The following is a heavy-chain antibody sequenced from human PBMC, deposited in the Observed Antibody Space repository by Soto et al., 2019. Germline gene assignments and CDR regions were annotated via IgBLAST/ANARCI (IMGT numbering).Heavy chain of an antibody. D-gene: IGHD3-3*01. CDR1: GYTFTSYG. V-gene: IGHV1-18*04. CDR2: ISAYNVNT. CDR3: ARVIITIFGVVIPPGY. J-gene: IGHJ4*02. Sequence: GASVRVSCKASGYTFTSYGISWVRRAPGQGLEWMGWISAYNVNTNYAQKLQGRVTMTTDTSTSTAYMELRSLRSDDTAVYYCARVIITIFGVVIPPGYWGQGTLVTVSS.